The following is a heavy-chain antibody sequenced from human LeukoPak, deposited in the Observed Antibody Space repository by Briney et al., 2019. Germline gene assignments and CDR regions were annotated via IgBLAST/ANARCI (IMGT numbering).Heavy chain of an antibody. D-gene: IGHD3-22*01. J-gene: IGHJ4*02. CDR3: ARGPVYYYDSSGYYYWVPNY. CDR2: ISGSGGST. Sequence: GGSLRLSCAASGFTFSSYAMSWVRQAPGKGLEWVSAISGSGGSTYYADSVKGRFTISRDNSKNTLYLQMNSLRAEDTAVYYCARGPVYYYDSSGYYYWVPNYWGQGTLVTVSS. V-gene: IGHV3-23*01. CDR1: GFTFSSYA.